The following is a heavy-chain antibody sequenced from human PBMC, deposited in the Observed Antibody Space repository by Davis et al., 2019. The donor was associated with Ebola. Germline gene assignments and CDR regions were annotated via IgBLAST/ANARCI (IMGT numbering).Heavy chain of an antibody. D-gene: IGHD3-10*01. Sequence: GESLKISCAASGFTFNRYLMTWVRQAPGKGLECVATIKHDGSETYYVDSVKGRFTISRDNAKNSLFLQMNKLRDEDTAVYFCVGGSGVIIPVWGPGTQVTVSS. CDR1: GFTFNRYL. V-gene: IGHV3-7*01. CDR3: VGGSGVIIPV. CDR2: IKHDGSET. J-gene: IGHJ4*02.